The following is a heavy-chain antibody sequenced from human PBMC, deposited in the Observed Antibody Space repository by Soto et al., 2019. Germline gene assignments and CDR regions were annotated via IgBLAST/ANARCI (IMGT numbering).Heavy chain of an antibody. V-gene: IGHV1-58*01. D-gene: IGHD1-20*01. J-gene: IGHJ4*02. CDR3: ARGITLPTPLDY. Sequence: PAKVSCKDSGFTFTSSSVQWVRQARGERLEWIGWIVVGSGNTYYAQKFHERVTITRDMSTSTAYMDLSSLRSEDTAVYYCARGITLPTPLDYWGQGTLVTVSS. CDR1: GFTFTSSS. CDR2: IVVGSGNT.